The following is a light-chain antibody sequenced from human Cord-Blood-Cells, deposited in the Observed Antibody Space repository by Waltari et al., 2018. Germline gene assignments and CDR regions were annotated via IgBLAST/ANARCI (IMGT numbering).Light chain of an antibody. CDR3: QQYGSSPYS. CDR1: QSVSSSY. V-gene: IGKV3-20*01. J-gene: IGKJ2*03. Sequence: CRASQSVSSSYLAWYQQKPGQAPRLLIYGASSRATGIPDRFSGSGSGTDFTLTISRLEPEDFAVYYCQQYGSSPYSFGQGTKLEIK. CDR2: GAS.